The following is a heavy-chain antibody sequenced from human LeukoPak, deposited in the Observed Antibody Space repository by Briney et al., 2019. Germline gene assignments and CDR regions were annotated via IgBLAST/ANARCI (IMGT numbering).Heavy chain of an antibody. CDR1: GFTFSSYS. CDR2: ISSSSSYI. CDR3: ARSNLGWVPAAINVYYYGMAV. D-gene: IGHD2-2*01. V-gene: IGHV3-21*01. Sequence: PGGSLRLSCSASGFTFSSYSMNWVRQAPGKGLEWVSSISSSSSYIYYADSVKGRFPISRDNAKNSLYLQMNSLRAEDMAAYYCARSNLGWVPAAINVYYYGMAVWGQGTTVTVPS. J-gene: IGHJ6*02.